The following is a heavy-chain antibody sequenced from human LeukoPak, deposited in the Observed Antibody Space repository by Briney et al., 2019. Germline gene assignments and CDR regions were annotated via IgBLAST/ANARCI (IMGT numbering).Heavy chain of an antibody. CDR3: ARWGHFDTSGYFVVDY. CDR1: DGSISSYY. CDR2: IHYSGST. J-gene: IGHJ4*02. Sequence: SETLSLTCTVSDGSISSYYWNWIRQSPGKGLEWIGHIHYSGSTHYNPSLQSRVSISIDTSKNHFSLKLRSVTAVDTAVYYCARWGHFDTSGYFVVDYWGQGTLVTVSS. V-gene: IGHV4-59*01. D-gene: IGHD3-22*01.